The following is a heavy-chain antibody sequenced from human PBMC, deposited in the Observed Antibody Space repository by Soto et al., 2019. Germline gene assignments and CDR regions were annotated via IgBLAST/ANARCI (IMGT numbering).Heavy chain of an antibody. Sequence: ASETLSLTCTVSGGSISSCGYYWSWIRQHPGKGLEWIGYIYYSGSTYYNPSLKSRVTISVDTSKNQFSLKLSSVTAADTAVYYCARVPRSYSSSDYWGQGTLVTVSS. CDR1: GGSISSCGYY. V-gene: IGHV4-31*03. J-gene: IGHJ4*02. CDR2: IYYSGST. CDR3: ARVPRSYSSSDY. D-gene: IGHD6-13*01.